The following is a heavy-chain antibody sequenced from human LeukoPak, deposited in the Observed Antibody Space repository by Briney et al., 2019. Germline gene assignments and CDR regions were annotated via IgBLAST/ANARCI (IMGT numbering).Heavy chain of an antibody. J-gene: IGHJ4*02. V-gene: IGHV4-4*07. CDR1: GGSISSYY. D-gene: IGHD6-19*01. CDR2: IYTSGST. CDR3: ARGKVVAGTPGQNSWDY. Sequence: SETLSLTCTVSGGSISSYYWSWIRQPAGKGLEWIGRIYTSGSTNYNPSLKSRVSMSVDTSKNQFSLKLSSVTAADTAVYYCARGKVVAGTPGQNSWDYWGQGTLVTVSS.